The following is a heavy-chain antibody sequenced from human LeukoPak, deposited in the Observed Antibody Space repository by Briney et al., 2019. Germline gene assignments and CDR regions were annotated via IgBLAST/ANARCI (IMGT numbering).Heavy chain of an antibody. V-gene: IGHV4-30-4*08. CDR2: IHYSGST. J-gene: IGHJ4*02. CDR1: GFTFSSYS. CDR3: ARSRGNFWSGDWGYFDY. Sequence: LRLSCAASGFTFSSYSMNWVRQPPGKGLKWIGYIHYSGSTYYNPSLKSRVTISLDTSKTQFSLKLSSVTAADTAVYYCARSRGNFWSGDWGYFDYWGQGTLVTVSS. D-gene: IGHD3-3*01.